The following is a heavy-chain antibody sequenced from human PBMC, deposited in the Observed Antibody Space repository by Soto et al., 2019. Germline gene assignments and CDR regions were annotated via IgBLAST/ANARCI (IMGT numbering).Heavy chain of an antibody. CDR1: GGSFSGYY. D-gene: IGHD1-7*01. V-gene: IGHV4-34*01. J-gene: IGHJ5*02. CDR3: ARARVCIWIPGTFGFDP. CDR2: INHSGST. Sequence: EQLQQWGAGLLKPSETLSLTCAVYGGSFSGYYWSWIRQPPGKGLEWIGDINHSGSTNYNPSLKSRVTILVDTSKNQFSLKLGSVTDAHTAGYYCARARVCIWIPGTFGFDPWGQGTLGTVFS.